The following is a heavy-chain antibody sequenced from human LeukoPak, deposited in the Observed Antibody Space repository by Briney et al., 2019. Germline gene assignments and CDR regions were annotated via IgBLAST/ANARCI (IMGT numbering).Heavy chain of an antibody. D-gene: IGHD7-27*01. Sequence: GGPLRLSCAASGFTYSSYAMSWVRQAPGKGLEWVSAISSSGGSTYYADSVKGRFTISRYNSKNTLFLQMNSLRAEDTAVYYCAKGESNWDYYFDYWGQGTLVTVSS. J-gene: IGHJ4*02. CDR1: GFTYSSYA. V-gene: IGHV3-23*01. CDR2: ISSSGGST. CDR3: AKGESNWDYYFDY.